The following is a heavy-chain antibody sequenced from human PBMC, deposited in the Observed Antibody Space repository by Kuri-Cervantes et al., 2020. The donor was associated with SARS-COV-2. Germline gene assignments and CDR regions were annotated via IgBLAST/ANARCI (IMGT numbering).Heavy chain of an antibody. CDR1: GASFGDYF. CDR3: ALEERLREGLDP. Sequence: GSLRLSCAAYGASFGDYFWTWIRQPSGKGLEWIGEVNDGESPTYNPSLKSRVTISLDTSLNQVSLKITSVTVADTAIYFCALEERLREGLDPWGQGTLVTVSS. J-gene: IGHJ5*02. D-gene: IGHD1-1*01. CDR2: VNDGESP. V-gene: IGHV4-34*01.